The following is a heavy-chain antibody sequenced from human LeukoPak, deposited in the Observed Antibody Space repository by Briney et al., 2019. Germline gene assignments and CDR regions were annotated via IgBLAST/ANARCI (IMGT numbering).Heavy chain of an antibody. CDR2: IYSDGKT. Sequence: PSETLSLTCSVSGDSFDNYFWSWIRQSAGEGLEWIGRIYSDGKTDYNPSFGSRVTMSVDTAKKQFSLELRSVTAADTAVYYCAKGAIPFVQWSHYFNYWGQGILVTVSS. J-gene: IGHJ4*02. D-gene: IGHD3-3*01. CDR1: GDSFDNYF. CDR3: AKGAIPFVQWSHYFNY. V-gene: IGHV4-4*07.